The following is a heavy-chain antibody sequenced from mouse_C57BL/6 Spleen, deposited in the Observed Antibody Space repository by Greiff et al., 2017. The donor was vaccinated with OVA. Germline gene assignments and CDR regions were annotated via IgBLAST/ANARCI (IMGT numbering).Heavy chain of an antibody. CDR3: AEGNYGAWFAY. J-gene: IGHJ3*01. CDR2: IDPNSGGT. Sequence: QVHVKQPGAELVKPGASVKLSCKASGYTFTSYWMHWVKQRPGRGLEWIGRIDPNSGGTKYNEKFKSKATLTVDKPSSTAYMQLSSLTSKDSAVYYCAEGNYGAWFAYWGQGTLVTVSA. D-gene: IGHD1-1*01. CDR1: GYTFTSYW. V-gene: IGHV1-72*01.